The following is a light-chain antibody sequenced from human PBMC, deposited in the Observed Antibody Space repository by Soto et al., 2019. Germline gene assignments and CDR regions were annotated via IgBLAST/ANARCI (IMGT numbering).Light chain of an antibody. V-gene: IGKV3-15*01. CDR1: QSVSGN. Sequence: EIVMTQSPATLSVSPGERATLSCRASQSVSGNLAWYQQKPGQAPRLLIYGASTRATGIPARFSGSGSGTEFTLTISTLQSEDFAVYYCQQYNNWPRTFGQGTKVEIK. CDR3: QQYNNWPRT. J-gene: IGKJ1*01. CDR2: GAS.